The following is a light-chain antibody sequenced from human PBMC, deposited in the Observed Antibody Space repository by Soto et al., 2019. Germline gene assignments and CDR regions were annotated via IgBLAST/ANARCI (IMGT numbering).Light chain of an antibody. CDR3: QQYSSYWT. CDR1: QTISTY. V-gene: IGKV1-5*01. Sequence: DIQMTQSPSSLSASVGARVTITCRASQTISTYLNWYQQKPGKAPELLIYDASNLESGVPSRFSGSGSGTEFTLTISSLQPDDFATYYCQQYSSYWTFGQGTKVDIK. J-gene: IGKJ1*01. CDR2: DAS.